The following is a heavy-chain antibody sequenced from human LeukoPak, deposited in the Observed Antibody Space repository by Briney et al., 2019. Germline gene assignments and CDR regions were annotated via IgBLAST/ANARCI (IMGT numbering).Heavy chain of an antibody. J-gene: IGHJ6*04. Sequence: PGGSLRLSCAASGFTFDDYAMHWVRQAPGKGLAGVSGISWNSGNIGYADSVKGRFTISRDNAKNSLYLQMNSLRAEDTAVYYCAELGITMIGGVWGKGTTVTISS. CDR3: AELGITMIGGV. D-gene: IGHD3-10*02. CDR2: ISWNSGNI. V-gene: IGHV3-9*01. CDR1: GFTFDDYA.